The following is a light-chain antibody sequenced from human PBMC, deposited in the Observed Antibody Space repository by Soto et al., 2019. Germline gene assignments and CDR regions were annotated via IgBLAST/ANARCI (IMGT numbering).Light chain of an antibody. V-gene: IGLV1-44*01. CDR3: AAWDDSLNGWV. Sequence: QSVLTQPPSASGTPGQRVTISCSGSSSNIGSNAVDWYQQLPGTAPKLLIYSNNLRPSGVPDRFSGSKSGTSASLAISGLQSEDEADYYCAAWDDSLNGWVLGGGTKLTVL. CDR2: SNN. J-gene: IGLJ3*02. CDR1: SSNIGSNA.